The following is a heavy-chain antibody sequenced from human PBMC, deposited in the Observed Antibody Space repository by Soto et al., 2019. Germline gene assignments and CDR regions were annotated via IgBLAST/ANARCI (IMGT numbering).Heavy chain of an antibody. CDR2: IYYSGFT. V-gene: IGHV4-31*03. CDR1: GGSITSGGYY. Sequence: QVQLQESGPGLVKPSQTLSLTCTVSGGSITSGGYYWSWIRQHPGKGLEWIGYIYYSGFTYYNPSLKSRAATSVDTSKTQLSLQLSSVTAADTAVYYCAKSVFPLGQGTLVTVS. J-gene: IGHJ5*02. CDR3: AKSVFP.